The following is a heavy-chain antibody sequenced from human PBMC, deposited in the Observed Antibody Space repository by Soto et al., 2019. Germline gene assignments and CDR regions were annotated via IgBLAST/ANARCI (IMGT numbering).Heavy chain of an antibody. CDR2: ISFDGSHK. J-gene: IGHJ6*02. D-gene: IGHD6-13*01. V-gene: IGHV3-30*03. CDR1: GFSFGSYG. CDR3: VRYCGEQQVDSFDYCCLDF. Sequence: QGQLVESGGGLAQPGRSLRLSCAASGFSFGSYGMHWVRQAPGKGLDWVAVISFDGSHKYYADSVKGRFTNSRDNSKNTLSLRLYSLTTKDTAIYYSVRYCGEQQVDSFDYCCLDFWGQGTMVTVSS.